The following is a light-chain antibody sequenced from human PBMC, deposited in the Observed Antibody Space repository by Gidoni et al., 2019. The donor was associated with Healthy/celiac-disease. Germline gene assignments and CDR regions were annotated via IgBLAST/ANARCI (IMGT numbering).Light chain of an antibody. Sequence: DIVKTQSPDSLAVSLGERATINCKSSQSVVYSSNNKNYLAWYQQKPGQPPKLLIYWASTRESGVPDRFSGSGSGTDFTLTISSLQAEDVAVYYCQQYYSTPYTFGQGTKLEIK. CDR1: QSVVYSSNNKNY. CDR2: WAS. J-gene: IGKJ2*01. CDR3: QQYYSTPYT. V-gene: IGKV4-1*01.